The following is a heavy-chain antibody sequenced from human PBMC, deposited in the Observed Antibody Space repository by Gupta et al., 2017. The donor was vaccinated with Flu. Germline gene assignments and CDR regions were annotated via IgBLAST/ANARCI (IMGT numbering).Heavy chain of an antibody. D-gene: IGHD1-26*01. Sequence: FSRSWMSWVRQAPGKGLEWVATTKEDGSETYYVDYVKGRFTISRDNTKNSLFLKMNSLRXEXTAVYYXARNQWGARTSDYWGQGTLVTVSS. J-gene: IGHJ4*02. V-gene: IGHV3-7*01. CDR3: ARNQWGARTSDY. CDR2: TKEDGSET. CDR1: FSRSW.